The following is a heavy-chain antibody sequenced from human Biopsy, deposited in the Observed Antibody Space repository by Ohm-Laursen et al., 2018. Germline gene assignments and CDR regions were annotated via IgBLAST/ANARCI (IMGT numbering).Heavy chain of an antibody. Sequence: SDTLSLTCAVSGGSFNGYYWSWIRQTPGKGLEWIGEINHSGRTNYNPSLKSRVTISVDTSKNQFSLKVRSVTAADTAVYYCVRGVDYYDPYHYYALDVWGQGTTVTVSS. D-gene: IGHD3-22*01. CDR2: INHSGRT. J-gene: IGHJ6*02. CDR1: GGSFNGYY. V-gene: IGHV4-34*01. CDR3: VRGVDYYDPYHYYALDV.